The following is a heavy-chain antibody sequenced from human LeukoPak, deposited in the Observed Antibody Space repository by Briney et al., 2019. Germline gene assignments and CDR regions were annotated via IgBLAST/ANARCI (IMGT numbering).Heavy chain of an antibody. CDR3: AREGFYYDILTGYFRTYYYYGMDV. Sequence: PGGSLRLSCAASGFTFSSYSMKWVRQAPGKGLEWVSYISSSSSTIYYADSVKGRFTISRDNAKNSLYLQMNSLRAEDTAVYYCAREGFYYDILTGYFRTYYYYGMDVWGQGTTVTVSS. CDR1: GFTFSSYS. CDR2: ISSSSSTI. J-gene: IGHJ6*02. D-gene: IGHD3-9*01. V-gene: IGHV3-48*04.